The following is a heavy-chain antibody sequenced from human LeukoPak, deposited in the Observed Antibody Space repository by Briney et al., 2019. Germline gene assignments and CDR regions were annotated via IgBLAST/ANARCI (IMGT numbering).Heavy chain of an antibody. Sequence: GASVKVSCKASGYTFTSCTNNWVRQATGQRLEWMGWMNPNSGNTGYGQSFQGRITMTRDISIGTAYMELSNLTSEDTAIYYCTRGSSGRLDNWGQGTLVTVSA. D-gene: IGHD6-19*01. CDR2: MNPNSGNT. CDR3: TRGSSGRLDN. J-gene: IGHJ4*02. CDR1: GYTFTSCT. V-gene: IGHV1-8*01.